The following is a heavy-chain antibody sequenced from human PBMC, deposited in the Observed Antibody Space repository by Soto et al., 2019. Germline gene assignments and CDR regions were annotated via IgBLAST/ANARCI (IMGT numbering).Heavy chain of an antibody. D-gene: IGHD1-7*01. CDR3: ARDKHNWNYPTYNWFDP. CDR2: ISAYNGNT. V-gene: IGHV1-18*01. CDR1: GYTFTSYG. Sequence: ASVKVSCKASGYTFTSYGISWVRQAPGQGFEWMGWISAYNGNTNYAQKLQGRVTMTTDTSTSTAYMELRSLRSDDTAVYYCARDKHNWNYPTYNWFDPWGQGTLVTVSS. J-gene: IGHJ5*02.